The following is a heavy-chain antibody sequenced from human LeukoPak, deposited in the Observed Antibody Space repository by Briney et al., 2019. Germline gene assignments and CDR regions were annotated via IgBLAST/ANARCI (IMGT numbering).Heavy chain of an antibody. Sequence: GGSLRLSCAASGFTFSSYSMNWVRQAPGKGLEWVSYISSSSSTIYYADSVKGRFTISRDNAKNSLYLQMNSLRAEDTAVYYCAREPYSSSPPWYFDLWGRGTLVTVSS. D-gene: IGHD6-13*01. CDR2: ISSSSSTI. CDR3: AREPYSSSPPWYFDL. V-gene: IGHV3-48*04. J-gene: IGHJ2*01. CDR1: GFTFSSYS.